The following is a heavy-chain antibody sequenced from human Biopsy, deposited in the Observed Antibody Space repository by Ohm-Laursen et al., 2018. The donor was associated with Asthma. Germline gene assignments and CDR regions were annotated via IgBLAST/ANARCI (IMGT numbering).Heavy chain of an antibody. V-gene: IGHV1-69*01. Sequence: SSVKVSCKSLGGTFNTYVIGWVRQAPGQGLEWMGGINSVFGTTTYPQKFQDRVTITADDSTSTAYMELSSLRSEDTAVYYCARKAGSCTSRTCYSLDFWGQGTLVTVSS. D-gene: IGHD2-2*01. CDR2: INSVFGTT. CDR1: GGTFNTYV. J-gene: IGHJ4*02. CDR3: ARKAGSCTSRTCYSLDF.